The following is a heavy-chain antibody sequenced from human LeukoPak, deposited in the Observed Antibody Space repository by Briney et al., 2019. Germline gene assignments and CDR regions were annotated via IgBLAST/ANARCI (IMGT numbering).Heavy chain of an antibody. J-gene: IGHJ5*02. V-gene: IGHV4-59*12. Sequence: SETLSLTCTVSGGSIGSDYWTWIRQPPGKGLEYIGYIYYTGGTNYNPSLKSRVTMSVDTSKNQFSLKLSSVTAADTAVYYCARVHDWFDPWGQGTLVTVSS. CDR3: ARVHDWFDP. CDR2: IYYTGGT. CDR1: GGSIGSDY.